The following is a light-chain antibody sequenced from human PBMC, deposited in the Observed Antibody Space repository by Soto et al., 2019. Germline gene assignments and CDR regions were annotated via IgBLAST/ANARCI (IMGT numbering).Light chain of an antibody. Sequence: PSTIAASVKDGDRSTRRASQNISRWLAWYQQKPGKAPKLLIYDGSTLESGVPSRFSGSGSGTEFILTISCLQPDDFATYNCQESYSTPGRLGQRTNVDIK. CDR1: QNISRW. CDR3: QESYSTPGR. J-gene: IGKJ1*01. V-gene: IGKV1-5*01. CDR2: DGS.